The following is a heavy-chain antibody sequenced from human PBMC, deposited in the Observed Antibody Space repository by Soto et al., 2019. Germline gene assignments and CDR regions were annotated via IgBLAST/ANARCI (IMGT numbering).Heavy chain of an antibody. J-gene: IGHJ4*02. D-gene: IGHD2-2*01. Sequence: EVQLVETGGGLIQPGGSLRLSCAASGFTVSSNYMSWVRQAPGKGLEWVSVIYSGGSTYYADSVKGRFTISRDNSKNTLYLQMNSLRAEDTAVYYCARVMWDIVVVPAALYFDYWGQGTLVTVSS. CDR1: GFTVSSNY. V-gene: IGHV3-53*02. CDR3: ARVMWDIVVVPAALYFDY. CDR2: IYSGGST.